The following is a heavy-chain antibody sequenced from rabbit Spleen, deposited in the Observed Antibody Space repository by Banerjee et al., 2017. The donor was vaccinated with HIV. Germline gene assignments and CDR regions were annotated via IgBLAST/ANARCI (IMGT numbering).Heavy chain of an antibody. Sequence: QSLEESGGDLVKPGASLTLTCTASGFSFSSSDYMCWVRQAPGKGLEWISCIAGSSSDFTYSATWAKGRFTCSKTSSTTVTLQMTSLTGADTATYFCARDTGTSFSTYGMDLWGPGTLVTVS. CDR1: GFSFSSSDY. J-gene: IGHJ6*01. V-gene: IGHV1S40*01. CDR2: IAGSSSDFT. D-gene: IGHD7-1*01. CDR3: ARDTGTSFSTYGMDL.